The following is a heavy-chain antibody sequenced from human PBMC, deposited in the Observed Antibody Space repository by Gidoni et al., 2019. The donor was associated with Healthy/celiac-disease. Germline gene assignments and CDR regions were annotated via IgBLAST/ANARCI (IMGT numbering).Heavy chain of an antibody. CDR1: GFTFSSYA. Sequence: EVQLVESGGGLVQPGGSLKLFCSAAGFTFSSYAMHLVRPAPGKGLEYVSAISSNGGSTYYADSVKGRFTISRDNSKNTLYLQMSSLRAEDTAVYYCVKDRAPTGTTLYYYYYYGMDVWGQGTTVTVSS. D-gene: IGHD1-7*01. CDR3: VKDRAPTGTTLYYYYYYGMDV. J-gene: IGHJ6*02. CDR2: ISSNGGST. V-gene: IGHV3-64D*06.